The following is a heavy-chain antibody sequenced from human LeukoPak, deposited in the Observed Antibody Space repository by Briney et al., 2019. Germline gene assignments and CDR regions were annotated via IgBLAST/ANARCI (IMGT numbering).Heavy chain of an antibody. J-gene: IGHJ3*02. Sequence: ASVKVSCKASGGTFTSYDINWVRQAPGQGLEWMGWMNPNSGNTGYAQKFQGRVTITRNTSISTAYMELSSLRSEDTAVYYCAREKYYYGPDAFDIWGQGTMVTVSS. D-gene: IGHD3-10*01. CDR3: AREKYYYGPDAFDI. CDR2: MNPNSGNT. V-gene: IGHV1-8*03. CDR1: GGTFTSYD.